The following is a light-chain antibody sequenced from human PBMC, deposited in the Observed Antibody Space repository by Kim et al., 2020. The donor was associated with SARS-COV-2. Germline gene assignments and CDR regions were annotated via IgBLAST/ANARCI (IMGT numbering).Light chain of an antibody. J-gene: IGLJ3*02. CDR1: GGSIASNY. CDR2: EDN. V-gene: IGLV6-57*03. CDR3: QSYDSSPWV. Sequence: GKTETITCTRSGGSIASNYVQWYQQRPGSAPTTVIYEDNQRPSGVPDRFSGSIDSSSNSASLTISGLKTEDEADYYCQSYDSSPWVFGGGTQLTVL.